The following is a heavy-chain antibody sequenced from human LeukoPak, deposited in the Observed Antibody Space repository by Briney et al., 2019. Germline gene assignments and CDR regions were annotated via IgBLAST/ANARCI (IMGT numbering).Heavy chain of an antibody. J-gene: IGHJ4*02. Sequence: GGSLRLSCAASGFTFSSDWMAWVRQAPGKGLEWVANIKQDGGEKFYLDSVKGRFTISRDNSRNSLYLQMNGLRAEDTAVYYCARVSAEWLLSYWGQGTLVTVSS. CDR2: IKQDGGEK. D-gene: IGHD3-3*01. V-gene: IGHV3-7*01. CDR3: ARVSAEWLLSY. CDR1: GFTFSSDW.